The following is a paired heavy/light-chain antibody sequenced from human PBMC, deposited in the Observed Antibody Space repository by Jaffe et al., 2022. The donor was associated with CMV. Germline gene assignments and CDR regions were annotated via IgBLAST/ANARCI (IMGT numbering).Light chain of an antibody. V-gene: IGKV1-NL1*01. Sequence: DIQMTQSPSSLSASVGDRVTITCRASQGISNSLAWYQQKPGKAPKLLLYAASRLESGVPSRFSGSGSGTDYTLTISSLQPEDFATYYCQQYYSTLQVTFGGGTKVEIK. CDR3: QQYYSTLQVT. CDR1: QGISNS. J-gene: IGKJ4*01. CDR2: AAS.
Heavy chain of an antibody. V-gene: IGHV4-34*01. Sequence: QVQLQQWGAGLLKPSETLSLTCAVYGGSFSGYYWSWIRQPPGKGLEWIGEINHSGSTNYNPSLKSRVTISVDTSKNQFSLKLSSVTAADTAVYYCARAYSSGRRTPKNNWFDPWGQGTLVTVSS. J-gene: IGHJ5*02. CDR2: INHSGST. CDR3: ARAYSSGRRTPKNNWFDP. D-gene: IGHD6-19*01. CDR1: GGSFSGYY.